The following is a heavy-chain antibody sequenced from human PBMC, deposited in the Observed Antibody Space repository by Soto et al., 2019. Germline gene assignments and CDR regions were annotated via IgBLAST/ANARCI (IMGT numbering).Heavy chain of an antibody. CDR1: GFTFSNVW. CDR3: TPLALKYGSGGYDFSD. Sequence: EAQLVESGGGLVKPGGSLRLSCAASGFTFSNVWMHWVRQAPGKGLEWVGRIKSKIDGETTDYAAPVKGRFSISRDDSKNTLYLQMNSLKTEDTAVYYCTPLALKYGSGGYDFSDWVQGTLVTVSS. V-gene: IGHV3-15*07. CDR2: IKSKIDGETT. J-gene: IGHJ4*02. D-gene: IGHD3-3*01.